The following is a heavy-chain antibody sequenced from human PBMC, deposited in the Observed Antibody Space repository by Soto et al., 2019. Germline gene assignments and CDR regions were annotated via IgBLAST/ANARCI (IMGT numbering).Heavy chain of an antibody. V-gene: IGHV1-8*01. D-gene: IGHD3-3*01. J-gene: IGHJ6*02. CDR3: ARLLSRTLRFLEWFVMEDV. Sequence: ASVKVSCKASGYTFTSYDINWVRQATGQGLEWMGWMNPNSGNTGYAQRFQGRVTMTRNTSISTAYMELSSLRSEDTAVYYCARLLSRTLRFLEWFVMEDVWGQGTTVTVSS. CDR1: GYTFTSYD. CDR2: MNPNSGNT.